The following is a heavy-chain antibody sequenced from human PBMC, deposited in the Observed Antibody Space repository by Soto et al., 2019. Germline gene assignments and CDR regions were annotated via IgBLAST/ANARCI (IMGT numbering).Heavy chain of an antibody. CDR1: GGSISSYY. J-gene: IGHJ4*02. CDR3: ARVDYDSSGYYPL. Sequence: SETLSLTCTVSGGSISSYYWSWIRQPPGKGLEWIGYIYYSGSTNYNPSLKSRDTISVDTSKNQFSLKLSSVTAADTAVYYCARVDYDSSGYYPLWGQGTLVTVSS. D-gene: IGHD3-22*01. V-gene: IGHV4-59*01. CDR2: IYYSGST.